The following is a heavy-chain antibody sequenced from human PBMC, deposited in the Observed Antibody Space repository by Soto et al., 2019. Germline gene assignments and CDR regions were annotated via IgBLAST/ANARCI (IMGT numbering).Heavy chain of an antibody. V-gene: IGHV5-51*01. J-gene: IGHJ4*02. D-gene: IGHD3-22*01. CDR1: GYSFTSYW. Sequence: GESLKISCKGSGYSFTSYWIGWVRQMPGKGLECMGIIYPGDSDTRYSPSFQGQVTISADKSISTAYLQWSSLKASDTAMYYCARSAPPDYYDSSGYPGWFDYWGQGTLVTVSS. CDR2: IYPGDSDT. CDR3: ARSAPPDYYDSSGYPGWFDY.